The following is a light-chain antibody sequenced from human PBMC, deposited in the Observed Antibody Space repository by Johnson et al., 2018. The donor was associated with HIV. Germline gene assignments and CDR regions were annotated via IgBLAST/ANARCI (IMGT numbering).Light chain of an antibody. J-gene: IGLJ1*01. CDR3: GTCDSTLSAGGV. CDR2: DNN. Sequence: QSVLTQPPSVSAAPGQKVTISCSGNSSNIGNNYVSWYQQFPETAPTLLIYDNNKRPSGIPDRFSGSKSGTSATLGITGLQTGDEADYYCGTCDSTLSAGGVFGTGTKVTVL. V-gene: IGLV1-51*01. CDR1: SSNIGNNY.